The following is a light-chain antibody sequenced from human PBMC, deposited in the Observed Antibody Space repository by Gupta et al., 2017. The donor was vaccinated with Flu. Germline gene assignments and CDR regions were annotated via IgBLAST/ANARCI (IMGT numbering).Light chain of an antibody. CDR2: AAS. CDR1: QSINNF. Sequence: GDRVTITCRARQSINNFLNWYQQKPGKAPKLLIYAASTLQGGVPSRFSGSGSGTDFTLTISSLQPGDFATYYGHQGYSTPQTFGRGTTVEVK. V-gene: IGKV1-39*01. J-gene: IGKJ4*02. CDR3: HQGYSTPQT.